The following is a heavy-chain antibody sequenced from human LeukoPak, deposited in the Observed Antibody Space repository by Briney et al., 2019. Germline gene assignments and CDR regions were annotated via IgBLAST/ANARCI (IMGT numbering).Heavy chain of an antibody. CDR1: GGTFSSYA. CDR2: IIPIFGTA. J-gene: IGHJ4*02. D-gene: IGHD2-15*01. Sequence: ASVKVSCKASGGTFSSYAISWVRQAPGQGLEWMGGIIPIFGTANYAQKFQGRVTITADKSTSTAYIELSSLRSEDTAVYYCARGLGYCSGGSCPPNFNYWGQGTLVTVSS. CDR3: ARGLGYCSGGSCPPNFNY. V-gene: IGHV1-69*06.